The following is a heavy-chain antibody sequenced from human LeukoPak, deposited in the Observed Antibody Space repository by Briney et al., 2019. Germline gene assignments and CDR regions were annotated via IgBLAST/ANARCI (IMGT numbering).Heavy chain of an antibody. CDR1: GGSFSGYY. V-gene: IGHV4-34*01. CDR2: INHSGST. J-gene: IGHJ4*02. Sequence: SETLSLTCAVYGGSFSGYYWSWIRQPPGKGLEWIGEINHSGSTNYNPSLKSRATISVDTSKHQFSLQLSSVTAADTAVYYCARTSADYYDSSGYYYYFDYWGQGTLVTVSS. D-gene: IGHD3-22*01. CDR3: ARTSADYYDSSGYYYYFDY.